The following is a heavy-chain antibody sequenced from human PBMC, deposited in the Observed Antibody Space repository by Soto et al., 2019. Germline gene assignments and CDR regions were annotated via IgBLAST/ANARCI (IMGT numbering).Heavy chain of an antibody. V-gene: IGHV3-7*03. J-gene: IGHJ4*02. CDR3: ARVPRYCTNGVCYMSWGYYFDY. CDR2: IKQDGSEK. D-gene: IGHD2-8*01. CDR1: GFTFSSYW. Sequence: HPGGSLRLSCAASGFTFSSYWMSWVRQAPGKGLEWVANIKQDGSEKYYVDSVKGRFTISRDNAKNSLYLQMNSLRAEDTAVYYCARVPRYCTNGVCYMSWGYYFDYWGQGTLVTVSS.